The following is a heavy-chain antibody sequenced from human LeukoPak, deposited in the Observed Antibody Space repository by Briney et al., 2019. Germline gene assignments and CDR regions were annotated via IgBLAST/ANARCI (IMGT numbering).Heavy chain of an antibody. Sequence: GGSLRLSCAASGFTFSSYGMHWVRQAPGKGLEWVAVIWYDGSNKYYADSVKGRFTISRDNPKNTLYLQMSSLRAEDTAVYYCAREFYDILTGYQDIFDVWGQGTMVTVSS. D-gene: IGHD3-9*01. CDR2: IWYDGSNK. CDR3: AREFYDILTGYQDIFDV. CDR1: GFTFSSYG. V-gene: IGHV3-33*01. J-gene: IGHJ3*01.